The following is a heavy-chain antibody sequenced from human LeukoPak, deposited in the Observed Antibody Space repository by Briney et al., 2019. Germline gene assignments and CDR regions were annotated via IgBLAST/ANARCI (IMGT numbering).Heavy chain of an antibody. D-gene: IGHD2-15*01. CDR2: INTYSGGT. J-gene: IGHJ5*02. V-gene: IGHV1-2*02. CDR1: GSGFTNYY. CDR3: SRQGQFGRGTKFYAAPNNWIDT. Sequence: ASVTLSCTASGSGFTNYYIHWVRQAHGQGLGRRGWINTYSGGTSYEQTSLGRVTMTRDKSIRKDYTQMRSLISVDTAVYFCSRQGQFGRGTKFYAAPNNWIDTCGPEAQCTVSS.